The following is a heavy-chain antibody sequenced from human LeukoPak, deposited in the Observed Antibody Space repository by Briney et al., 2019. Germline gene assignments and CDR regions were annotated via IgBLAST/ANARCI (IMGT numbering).Heavy chain of an antibody. D-gene: IGHD2-2*01. Sequence: ASVKVSCKASGGTFSRYAISWVRQAPGQGLEWMGGNIPIFGTANYAQKFQGRVTITADKSTSTAYMELSSLRSEDTAVYYCARHPMTAANKFYYYYGMDVWGKGTTVTVSS. CDR2: NIPIFGTA. V-gene: IGHV1-69*06. CDR3: ARHPMTAANKFYYYYGMDV. CDR1: GGTFSRYA. J-gene: IGHJ6*04.